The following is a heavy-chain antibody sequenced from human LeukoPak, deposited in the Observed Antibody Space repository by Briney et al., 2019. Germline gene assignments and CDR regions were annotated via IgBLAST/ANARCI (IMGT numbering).Heavy chain of an antibody. CDR2: IYYSGST. J-gene: IGHJ5*02. D-gene: IGHD3-16*02. Sequence: SETLSLTCTVSGGSINSYYWSWLRQPPGKGLEWIGYIYYSGSTNYNPSLKSRVTMSVDTSKNQFSLKLSSVTAADTAVYYCAREGGMITFGGVIVPWFDPWGQGTLVTVSS. V-gene: IGHV4-59*12. CDR3: AREGGMITFGGVIVPWFDP. CDR1: GGSINSYY.